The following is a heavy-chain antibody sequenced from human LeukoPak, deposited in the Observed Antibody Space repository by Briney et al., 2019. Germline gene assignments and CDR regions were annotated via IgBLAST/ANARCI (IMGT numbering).Heavy chain of an antibody. Sequence: PGGSLRLSCAASGFTFSSYAMSWVRQAPGKGLEWVSAISGSGGSTYYADSVKGRFTISRDNSKNTLYLQMNSLRAEDTAVYYCAKYPSGAYDFWSGYYHAEYFQHWGQGTLVTVSS. CDR2: ISGSGGST. CDR1: GFTFSSYA. J-gene: IGHJ1*01. CDR3: AKYPSGAYDFWSGYYHAEYFQH. V-gene: IGHV3-23*01. D-gene: IGHD3-3*01.